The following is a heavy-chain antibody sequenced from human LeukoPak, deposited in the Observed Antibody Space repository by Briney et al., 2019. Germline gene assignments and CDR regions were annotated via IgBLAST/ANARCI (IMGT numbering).Heavy chain of an antibody. V-gene: IGHV3-21*01. J-gene: IGHJ4*02. CDR2: ISGSSTYI. Sequence: GGSLRLSCVASGFTFSSYSMNWVRQAPGKGLEWVSYISGSSTYIYYVDSLKGRFTISRDNAKNSLCLQMNSLRVEDTAVYYCASTTGDRDYWGQGTLVNVSS. D-gene: IGHD7-27*01. CDR1: GFTFSSYS. CDR3: ASTTGDRDY.